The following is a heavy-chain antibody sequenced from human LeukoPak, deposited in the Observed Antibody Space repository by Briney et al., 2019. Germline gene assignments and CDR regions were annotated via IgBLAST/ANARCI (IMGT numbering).Heavy chain of an antibody. Sequence: GGSLTLSCAASALTFTRYATSWVRPPPGRGLEWVSAISGSGGSTYYTGSMKCRFTISRDNSKNTLYLQMSSLRGEDTGVYYFAKDQMGAADYGGQGSLVSVSS. CDR3: AKDQMGAADY. CDR1: ALTFTRYA. V-gene: IGHV3-23*01. CDR2: ISGSGGST. J-gene: IGHJ4*02. D-gene: IGHD1-26*01.